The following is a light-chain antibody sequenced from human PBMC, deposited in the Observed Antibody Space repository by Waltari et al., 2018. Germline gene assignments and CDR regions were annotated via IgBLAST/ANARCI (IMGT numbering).Light chain of an antibody. CDR2: DAS. CDR1: ESVINS. Sequence: EIVMTQSPATLSVSPGERATLYCRASESVINSLAWYQQRPGQAPRLLFYDASTRATGIPARFSGSGSGTEFTLTISSLQSEDFAVYYCQQYKNWPPLTFGGGTKVEIK. CDR3: QQYKNWPPLT. J-gene: IGKJ4*01. V-gene: IGKV3-15*01.